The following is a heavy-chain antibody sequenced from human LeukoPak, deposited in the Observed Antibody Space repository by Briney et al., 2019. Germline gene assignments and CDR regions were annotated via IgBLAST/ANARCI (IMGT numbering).Heavy chain of an antibody. CDR1: GGSISPYY. D-gene: IGHD3-22*01. CDR2: IFYSGST. V-gene: IGHV4-59*12. Sequence: SETLSLTCTVSGGSISPYYWSWIRQPPGKGLEWIGYIFYSGSTYYNPSLKSRVTISVDTSKNQFSLKLSSVTAADTAVYYCARDRPPDYYDSSGYYSGDAFDIWGQGTMVTVSS. CDR3: ARDRPPDYYDSSGYYSGDAFDI. J-gene: IGHJ3*02.